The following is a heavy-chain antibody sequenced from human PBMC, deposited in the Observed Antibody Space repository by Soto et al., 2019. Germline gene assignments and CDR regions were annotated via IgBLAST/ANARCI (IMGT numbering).Heavy chain of an antibody. CDR2: IYYSGST. CDR3: ARLPIAAAGTRAYYYYGMDV. V-gene: IGHV4-59*08. J-gene: IGHJ6*02. Sequence: QVQLQESGPGLVKPSETLSLTCTVSGGSISSYYWSWIRQPPGKGLEWIGYIYYSGSTNYNPSLKSRVTISVDTSKNQFSLKLSSVTAADTAVYYCARLPIAAAGTRAYYYYGMDVWGQGTTVTVSS. D-gene: IGHD6-13*01. CDR1: GGSISSYY.